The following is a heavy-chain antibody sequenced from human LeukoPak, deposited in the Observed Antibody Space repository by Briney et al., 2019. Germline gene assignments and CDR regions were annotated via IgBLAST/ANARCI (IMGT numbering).Heavy chain of an antibody. V-gene: IGHV4-34*01. Sequence: SETLSLTCAVYGGSFSGYYWSWIRQPPGKGLEWIGEINHSGSTNYNPSLKSRVTISVDTSKNQFSLKLSSVTAADTAVYYCARLPLAAAGRGYYYYYGMDVWGQGTTVTVSS. D-gene: IGHD6-13*01. CDR1: GGSFSGYY. J-gene: IGHJ6*02. CDR2: INHSGST. CDR3: ARLPLAAAGRGYYYYYGMDV.